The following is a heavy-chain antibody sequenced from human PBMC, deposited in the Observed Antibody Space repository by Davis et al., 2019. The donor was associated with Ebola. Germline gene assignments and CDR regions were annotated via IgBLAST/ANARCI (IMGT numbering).Heavy chain of an antibody. J-gene: IGHJ4*02. CDR3: IRHDDSIDY. CDR1: GFTFSDSA. Sequence: GESLKISCAASGFTFSDSAMHWVRQASGRGLEWVGRIRSKANRYAKAYAASVKGRFTISRDESKNTAYLEMNSLNTEDTAVYDCIRHDDSIDYWGQGTLVTVSS. CDR2: IRSKANRYAK. D-gene: IGHD5-18*01. V-gene: IGHV3-73*01.